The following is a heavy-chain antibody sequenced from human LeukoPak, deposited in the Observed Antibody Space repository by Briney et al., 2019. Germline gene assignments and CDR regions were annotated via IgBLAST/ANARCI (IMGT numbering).Heavy chain of an antibody. J-gene: IGHJ3*02. CDR3: ARDPVYYYDSSGYVDI. CDR1: GFTFSDYY. D-gene: IGHD3-22*01. CDR2: ISSSGSTI. V-gene: IGHV3-11*01. Sequence: GGSLRLSCAASGFTFSDYYMSWIRQAPGKGLEWVSYISSSGSTIYYADSVKGRFTISRDNAKNSLCLQMNSLRAEDTAVYYCARDPVYYYDSSGYVDIWGQGTMVTVSS.